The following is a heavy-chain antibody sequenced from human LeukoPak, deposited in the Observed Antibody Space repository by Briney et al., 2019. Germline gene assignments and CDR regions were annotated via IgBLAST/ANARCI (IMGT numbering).Heavy chain of an antibody. Sequence: SETLSLTCGVSGGSFTSQFWTWIRQAPGQGLEWIGDINHNRVTNYNPSLKSRVTISADTSNSLSLRSVTAADTAVYFCAWHYVWGRFDSWGQGTLVTVSS. CDR2: INHNRVT. J-gene: IGHJ4*02. V-gene: IGHV4-34*01. D-gene: IGHD3-16*01. CDR3: AWHYVWGRFDS. CDR1: GGSFTSQF.